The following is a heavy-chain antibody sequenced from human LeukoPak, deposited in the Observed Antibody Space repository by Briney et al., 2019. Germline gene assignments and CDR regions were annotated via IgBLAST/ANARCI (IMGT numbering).Heavy chain of an antibody. V-gene: IGHV3-48*03. CDR2: ISSSGSTI. J-gene: IGHJ6*04. CDR1: GLTVSDAW. D-gene: IGHD3-10*02. Sequence: QAGGSLRLSCQVSGLTVSDAWMNWVRQAPGKGLEWVSYISSSGSTIYYADSVKGRFTISRDNAKNSLYLQMNSLRAEDTAVYYCAELGITMIGGVWGKGTTVTISS. CDR3: AELGITMIGGV.